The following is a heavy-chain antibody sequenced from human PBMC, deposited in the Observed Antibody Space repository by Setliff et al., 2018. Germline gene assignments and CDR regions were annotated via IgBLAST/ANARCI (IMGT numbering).Heavy chain of an antibody. CDR3: ARGVNYYYYYMDV. J-gene: IGHJ6*03. V-gene: IGHV4-34*01. CDR1: GGSFSGYY. CDR2: IYHSGST. Sequence: SETLSLTCAVYGGSFSGYYWSWVRQPPGKGLEWIGEIYHSGSTNYNPSLKSRVTISVDKSKNQFSLKLSSVTAADTAVYYCARGVNYYYYYMDVWGKGTTVTVSS.